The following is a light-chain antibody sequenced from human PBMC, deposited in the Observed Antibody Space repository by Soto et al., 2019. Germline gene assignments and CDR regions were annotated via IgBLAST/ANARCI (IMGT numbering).Light chain of an antibody. J-gene: IGLJ2*01. CDR2: DNN. CDR1: SSNIANNY. CDR3: GTWDSSLSSVV. V-gene: IGLV1-51*01. Sequence: QSVLTQPPSVSAAPGQKVTISCSGSSSNIANNYVSWYQQFPGTAPKLLIYDNNKRPSQIPDRFSGSKSGTSATLGITGLQTGDEVDYYCGTWDSSLSSVVFGGGTKLTVL.